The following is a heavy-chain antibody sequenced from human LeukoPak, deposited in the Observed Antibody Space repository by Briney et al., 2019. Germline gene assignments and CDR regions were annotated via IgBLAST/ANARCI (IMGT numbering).Heavy chain of an antibody. D-gene: IGHD3-22*01. V-gene: IGHV4-59*08. J-gene: IGHJ6*02. CDR3: ARLDNYYYGMDV. CDR2: IYYSGST. Sequence: SETLSLTCTVSGGSISSYYWSWIRQPPGKGLEWIGYIYYSGSTNYNPSLKSRVTISVDTSKNQFSLKLSSVTAADTAVYYCARLDNYYYGMDVWGQGTTVTVSS. CDR1: GGSISSYY.